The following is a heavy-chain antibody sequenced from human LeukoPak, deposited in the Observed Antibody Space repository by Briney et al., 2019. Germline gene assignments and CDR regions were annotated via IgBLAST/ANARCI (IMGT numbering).Heavy chain of an antibody. CDR3: ARVDYYGSGSYSH. J-gene: IGHJ4*02. D-gene: IGHD3-10*01. Sequence: ASVKVSCKASGGTFSSYAISWVRQAPGQGLEWMGRIIPILGIANYAQKFQGRVTITADKSTSTAYMELSSLRSEDTAVYYCARVDYYGSGSYSHWGQGTLVTVSS. CDR1: GGTFSSYA. V-gene: IGHV1-69*04. CDR2: IIPILGIA.